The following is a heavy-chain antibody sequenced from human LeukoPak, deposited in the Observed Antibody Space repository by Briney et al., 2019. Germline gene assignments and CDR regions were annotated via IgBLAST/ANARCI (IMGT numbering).Heavy chain of an antibody. J-gene: IGHJ5*02. V-gene: IGHV3-7*03. Sequence: GGSLRLSCAASGFTFSSYWMGWVRQAPGKGLEWVANIKQDGSEKYYVDSVKGRFTISRDNAKNSLYLQMNSLRAEDTALYYCARVPLMVYDNWFDPWGQGTLVTVSS. D-gene: IGHD2-8*01. CDR2: IKQDGSEK. CDR1: GFTFSSYW. CDR3: ARVPLMVYDNWFDP.